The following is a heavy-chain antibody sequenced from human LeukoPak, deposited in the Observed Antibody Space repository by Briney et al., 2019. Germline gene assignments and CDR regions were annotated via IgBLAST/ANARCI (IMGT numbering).Heavy chain of an antibody. J-gene: IGHJ4*02. Sequence: PGGSLRLSCAASGFTFSSYGMHWVRQAPGKGLERVAVISYDGSNKYYADSVKGRFTISRDNSKNTLYLQMNSLRAEDTAVYYCAKNPRGSWGYYFDYWGQGTLVTVSS. V-gene: IGHV3-30*18. D-gene: IGHD6-13*01. CDR3: AKNPRGSWGYYFDY. CDR1: GFTFSSYG. CDR2: ISYDGSNK.